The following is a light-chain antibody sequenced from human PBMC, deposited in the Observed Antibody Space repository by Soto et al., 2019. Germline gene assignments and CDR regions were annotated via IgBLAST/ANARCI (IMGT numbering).Light chain of an antibody. CDR2: SNS. CDR3: QSYDSSLSGHVV. CDR1: SSNIGAGYN. V-gene: IGLV1-40*01. Sequence: QSVLTQPPSVSGAPGQRVTISCTGSSSNIGAGYNVHWYQQLPGTAPKLLIYSNSNRPSGVPDRFSGSKSGTSASLAITGLQAEDEADYYCQSYDSSLSGHVVFGGGTQLTVL. J-gene: IGLJ2*01.